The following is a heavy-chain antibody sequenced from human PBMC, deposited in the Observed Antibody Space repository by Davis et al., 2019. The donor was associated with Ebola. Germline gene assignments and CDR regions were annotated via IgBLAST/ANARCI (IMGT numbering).Heavy chain of an antibody. Sequence: PSETLSLTCAVYGGSFSGYYWSWIRQPPGKGLEWIGEINHSGSTYYNPSLKSRVTISVDTSKNQFSLKLSSVTAADTAVYYCARALRAQYYFDYWGQGTLVTVSS. CDR1: GGSFSGYY. CDR2: INHSGST. CDR3: ARALRAQYYFDY. J-gene: IGHJ4*02. V-gene: IGHV4-34*01.